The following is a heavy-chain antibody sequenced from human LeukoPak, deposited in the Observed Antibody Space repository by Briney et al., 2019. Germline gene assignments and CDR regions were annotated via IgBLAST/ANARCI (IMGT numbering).Heavy chain of an antibody. V-gene: IGHV1-69*04. CDR3: ASTIVYYYGSGSLDY. CDR1: GGTFTSYA. D-gene: IGHD3-10*01. CDR2: IIPILGIA. J-gene: IGHJ4*02. Sequence: GASVKVSCKGSGGTFTSYAISWVRQAPGQGLEWMGRIIPILGIANYAQKFQGRVTITADKSTSTAYMELSSLRSEDTAVYYCASTIVYYYGSGSLDYWGQGTLVTVSS.